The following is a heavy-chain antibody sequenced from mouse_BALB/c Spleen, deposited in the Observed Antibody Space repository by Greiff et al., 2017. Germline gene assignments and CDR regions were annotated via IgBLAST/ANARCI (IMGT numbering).Heavy chain of an antibody. Sequence: EVQLQQSGPGLVKPSQSLSLTCTVTGYSITSDYAWYWIRQFPGNKLEWMGYISYSGSTSYNPSLKSRISITRDTSKNQFFLQLNSVTTEDTATYYCARSYWNYAMDDWGQGTSVTVSS. V-gene: IGHV3-2*02. J-gene: IGHJ4*01. CDR2: ISYSGST. D-gene: IGHD1-1*01. CDR1: GYSITSDYA. CDR3: ARSYWNYAMDD.